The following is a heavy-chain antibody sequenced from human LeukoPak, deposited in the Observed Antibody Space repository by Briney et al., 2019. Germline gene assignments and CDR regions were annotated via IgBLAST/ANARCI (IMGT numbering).Heavy chain of an antibody. CDR1: GFTFSSYG. CDR3: ARDYGRVDTAMVDY. V-gene: IGHV3-21*01. D-gene: IGHD5-18*01. J-gene: IGHJ4*02. CDR2: ISSSSSYI. Sequence: GGSLRLSCAASGFTFSSYGMHWVRQAPGKGLEWVSSISSSSSYIYYADSVKGRFTISRDNAKNSLYLQMNSLRAEDTAVYYCARDYGRVDTAMVDYWGQGTLVTVSS.